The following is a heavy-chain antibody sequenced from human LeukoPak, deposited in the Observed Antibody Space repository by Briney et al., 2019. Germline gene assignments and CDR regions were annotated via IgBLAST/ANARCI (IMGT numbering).Heavy chain of an antibody. D-gene: IGHD3-22*01. CDR3: TTDQGWGRYYYDSSGYYYVTAFDI. V-gene: IGHV3-15*01. Sequence: PGGSLRLSCAASGFTFSNAWMSWVRQAPGKGLEWVGRIKSKTDGGTTDYAAPVKGRFTISRDDSKNTLYLQMNSLKTEDTAVYYCTTDQGWGRYYYDSSGYYYVTAFDIWGQGTMVTVSS. J-gene: IGHJ3*02. CDR2: IKSKTDGGTT. CDR1: GFTFSNAW.